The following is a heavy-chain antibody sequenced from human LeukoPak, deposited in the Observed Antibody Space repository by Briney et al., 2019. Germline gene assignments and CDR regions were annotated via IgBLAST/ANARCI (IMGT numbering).Heavy chain of an antibody. Sequence: GGSLRLSCVDSGFTFTNYNMNWVRQPPGKGLEWVSSIFPSGGEIHYADSVRGRFTISRDNSKSTLSLQMNSLRAEDTAIYYCATYRQVLLPFESWGQGTLVTVSS. J-gene: IGHJ4*02. V-gene: IGHV3-23*01. CDR1: GFTFTNYN. CDR2: IFPSGGEI. D-gene: IGHD2/OR15-2a*01. CDR3: ATYRQVLLPFES.